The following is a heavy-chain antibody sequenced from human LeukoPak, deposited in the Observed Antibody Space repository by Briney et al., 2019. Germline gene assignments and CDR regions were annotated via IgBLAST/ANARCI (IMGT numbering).Heavy chain of an antibody. CDR3: AKDIAAAGNFDY. CDR2: ISWNSGSI. CDR1: GFTFDDYA. V-gene: IGHV3-9*01. D-gene: IGHD6-13*01. J-gene: IGHJ4*02. Sequence: GGSLRLSCAASGFTFDDYAMHWVRQAPGKGLEWVSGISWNSGSIGYADSVKGRFTISRDNAKNSLYLQMSSLRAEDTALYYCAKDIAAAGNFDYWGRGTLVTVSS.